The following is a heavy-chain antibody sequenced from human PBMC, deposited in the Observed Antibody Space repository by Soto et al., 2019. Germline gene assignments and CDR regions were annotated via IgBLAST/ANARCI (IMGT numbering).Heavy chain of an antibody. CDR3: AREPATAKPEGVDF. Sequence: VPVKVSRKASGYTFSDYYIHWVRQAHRQGLEWMGWINPNSGGTKYAPKFQGGVTMTRDTSITTAYMELSRLRSGDTAVYYCAREPATAKPEGVDFWGQGTLVTVSS. D-gene: IGHD1-1*01. CDR1: GYTFSDYY. J-gene: IGHJ4*02. CDR2: INPNSGGT. V-gene: IGHV1-2*02.